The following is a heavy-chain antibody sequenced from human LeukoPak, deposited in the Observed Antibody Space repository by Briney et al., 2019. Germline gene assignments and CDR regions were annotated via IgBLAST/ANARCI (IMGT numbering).Heavy chain of an antibody. J-gene: IGHJ6*02. CDR1: GFTFSSYG. V-gene: IGHV3-33*01. D-gene: IGHD2-15*01. CDR2: IWYDGSNK. CDR3: ARDPICSGGSCYSVPDYYYGMDV. Sequence: GRSLRLSCAASGFTFSSYGMHWVRQAPGKGLEGVAVIWYDGSNKYYADSVKGRFTISRDNSKNTLYLQMNSLRAEDTAAYYRARDPICSGGSCYSVPDYYYGMDVWGQGTTVTVSS.